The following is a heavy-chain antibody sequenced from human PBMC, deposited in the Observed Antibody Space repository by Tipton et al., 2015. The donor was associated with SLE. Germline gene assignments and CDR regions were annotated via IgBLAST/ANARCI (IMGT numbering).Heavy chain of an antibody. J-gene: IGHJ6*02. CDR1: GGSIFISNDY. Sequence: LRLSCTVSGGSIFISNDYWSWIRQSPGKGLEWIGYSYYSGSTTYNPSLKSRVTISVDTSKNQFSLKLSSVSAADTAVYYCARDLRPMDVWGPGTTVIVSS. CDR3: ARDLRPMDV. V-gene: IGHV4-61*01. CDR2: SYYSGST.